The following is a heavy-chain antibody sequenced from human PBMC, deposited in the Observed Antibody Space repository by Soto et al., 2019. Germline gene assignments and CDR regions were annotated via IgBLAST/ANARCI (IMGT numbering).Heavy chain of an antibody. CDR2: IWYDGSNK. CDR1: GFTFSTYG. CDR3: ARPHTYYYDTSGYPLDY. V-gene: IGHV3-33*01. J-gene: IGHJ4*02. Sequence: GGSLRLSCAASGFTFSTYGMHWVRQAPAKGLEWVAVIWYDGSNKYYADSVRGRFTISRDNSKNTLYLQMNSLRAEDTAVYYCARPHTYYYDTSGYPLDYWGQGTLVTVSS. D-gene: IGHD3-22*01.